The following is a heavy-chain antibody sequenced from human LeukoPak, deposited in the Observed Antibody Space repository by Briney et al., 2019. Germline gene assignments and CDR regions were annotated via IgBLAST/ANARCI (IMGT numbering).Heavy chain of an antibody. Sequence: SETLSLTCTVSGGSISSSSYYSGWIRQPPGKGLEWIGEINHSGSANYNPSLKSRVTISVDTSKNQFSLKLSSVTAADTAVYYCVRYTVYFDYWGQGTLVTVSS. J-gene: IGHJ4*02. D-gene: IGHD4-11*01. CDR1: GGSISSSSYY. CDR2: INHSGSA. V-gene: IGHV4-39*07. CDR3: VRYTVYFDY.